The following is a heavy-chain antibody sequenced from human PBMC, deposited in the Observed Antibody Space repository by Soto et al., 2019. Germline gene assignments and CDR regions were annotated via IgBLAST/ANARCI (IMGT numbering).Heavy chain of an antibody. CDR3: ASGLSGDKVDQ. J-gene: IGHJ4*02. Sequence: QVQLQESGPGLVKPSQTLSLTCTVSGGSISDGAYYWSWIRQPPGKGLEWIGHIYDSGNTYNNPSLKSRLTISVDTSKNHFSPNLNSVTAADAAVYYCASGLSGDKVDQWGQGTLVTVSS. D-gene: IGHD2-21*01. V-gene: IGHV4-30-4*01. CDR2: IYDSGNT. CDR1: GGSISDGAYY.